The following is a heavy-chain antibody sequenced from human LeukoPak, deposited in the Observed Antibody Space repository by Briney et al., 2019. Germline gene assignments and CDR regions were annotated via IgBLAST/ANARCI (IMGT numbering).Heavy chain of an antibody. CDR2: IYSSGDS. V-gene: IGHV4-59*01. J-gene: IGHJ4*02. CDR3: SGGGGVSMWSGHYRLFDF. D-gene: IGHD4-17*01. CDR1: GGSLTSYY. Sequence: SETLSLTCTVSGGSLTSYYWSWVRQSPGKGLEWIGSIYSSGDSSHNPSLKSRVTISVDTAQNPFSLSLTSVTAADIDVYFCSGGGGVSMWSGHYRLFDFWGQGTLITVSS.